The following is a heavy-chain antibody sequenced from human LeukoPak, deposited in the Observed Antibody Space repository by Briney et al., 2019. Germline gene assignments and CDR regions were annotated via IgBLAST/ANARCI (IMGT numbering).Heavy chain of an antibody. CDR3: VGSGWPLYYFDY. CDR1: GGSINIYY. D-gene: IGHD6-19*01. Sequence: SETLSLTCTVSGGSINIYYWSWIRQPAGKGLEWIGRIYTSGSTHYNPSLKSRVTMSGDTSKNQFSLKLSSVTAADTAVYYCVGSGWPLYYFDYWGQGTLVTVSS. V-gene: IGHV4-4*07. J-gene: IGHJ4*02. CDR2: IYTSGST.